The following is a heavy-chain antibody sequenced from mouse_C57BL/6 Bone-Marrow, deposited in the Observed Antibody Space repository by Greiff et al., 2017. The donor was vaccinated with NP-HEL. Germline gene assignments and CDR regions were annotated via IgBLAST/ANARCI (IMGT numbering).Heavy chain of an antibody. Sequence: QVQLQQPGAELVMPGASVKLSCKASGYTFTSYWMHWVKQRPGQGLEWIGEIVPSDSYTNYNQKFKGKSTLTVDKSSRTAYMQLSSLTSEDSAVYYCARSYGNFYWYFDVWGTGTTVTVSS. CDR1: GYTFTSYW. J-gene: IGHJ1*03. D-gene: IGHD2-1*01. CDR2: IVPSDSYT. V-gene: IGHV1-69*01. CDR3: ARSYGNFYWYFDV.